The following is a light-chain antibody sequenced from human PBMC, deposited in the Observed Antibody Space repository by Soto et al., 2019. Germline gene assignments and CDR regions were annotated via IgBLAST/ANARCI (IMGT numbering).Light chain of an antibody. CDR3: SSYTTSSTVV. CDR2: EVS. J-gene: IGLJ2*01. CDR1: SSDVGGYNY. Sequence: QSALTQPASVSGSPGQSITISCTGTSSDVGGYNYVSWYQQHPGEAPKLMIFEVSNRPSGVSTRFSGSKSGNTASLTISGLQVDDKADYYCSSYTTSSTVVFGGGTKLTVL. V-gene: IGLV2-14*01.